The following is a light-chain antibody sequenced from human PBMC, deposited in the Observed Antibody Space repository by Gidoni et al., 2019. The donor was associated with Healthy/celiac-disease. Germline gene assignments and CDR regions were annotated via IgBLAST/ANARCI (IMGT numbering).Light chain of an antibody. CDR3: QQYNNWPPEIT. J-gene: IGKJ5*01. CDR1: QSVSSN. V-gene: IGKV3-15*01. Sequence: EIVMTQSPATLSVSPGERATLSCRASQSVSSNLAWYQQNPGQPPRLLIHGASTRATGIPARFSGSGSGTDFTLTILSLQSEDFAVYSCQQYNNWPPEITFGQGTRLEIK. CDR2: GAS.